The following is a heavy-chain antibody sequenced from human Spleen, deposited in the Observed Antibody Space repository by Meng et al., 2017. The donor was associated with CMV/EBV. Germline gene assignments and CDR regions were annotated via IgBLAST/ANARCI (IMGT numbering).Heavy chain of an antibody. CDR3: AKAPGGITPVYGMDV. V-gene: IGHV3-74*01. D-gene: IGHD6-13*01. CDR1: EFTFSSYW. Sequence: GESLKISCAASEFTFSSYWMHWVRQAPGKGLMWVSRINSDGSGTTYADSVKGRFTISRDNAKNTLYLQMNSLRNEDTALYYCAKAPGGITPVYGMDVWGQGTTVTVSS. CDR2: INSDGSGT. J-gene: IGHJ6*02.